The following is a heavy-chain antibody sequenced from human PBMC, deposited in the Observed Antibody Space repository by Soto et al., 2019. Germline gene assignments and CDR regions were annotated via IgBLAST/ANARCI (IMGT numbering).Heavy chain of an antibody. CDR1: GFSLSTIGVG. J-gene: IGHJ4*02. CDR3: AHRPNYDFWSGYFGY. V-gene: IGHV2-5*01. Sequence: SGPTLVNPTQTLTLTCTFSGFSLSTIGVGVGWIRQPPGKALEWLALIYWNDDKRYSPSLKSRLTITKDTSKNQVVLTMTNMDPVDTATYYCAHRPNYDFWSGYFGYWGQGTLVTVSS. CDR2: IYWNDDK. D-gene: IGHD3-3*01.